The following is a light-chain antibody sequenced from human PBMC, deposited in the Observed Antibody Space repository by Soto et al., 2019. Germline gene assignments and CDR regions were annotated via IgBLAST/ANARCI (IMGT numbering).Light chain of an antibody. CDR2: GTS. CDR1: QSVSNIY. Sequence: EIVLTQSPGTLSLSPGEGATLSCRASQSVSNIYLAWYQQKPGQAPRLLMYGTSNRATGIPDSFIVSRSGTDSTPTNSHLVPDAFVVYDGQQVGRSPRTAGQGTKVVI. CDR3: QQVGRSPRT. V-gene: IGKV3-20*01. J-gene: IGKJ1*01.